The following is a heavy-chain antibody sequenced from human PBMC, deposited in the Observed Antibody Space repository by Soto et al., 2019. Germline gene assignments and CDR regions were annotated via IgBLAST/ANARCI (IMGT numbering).Heavy chain of an antibody. CDR1: GFTFSSYW. V-gene: IGHV3-7*05. CDR2: IKQDGNER. D-gene: IGHD2-15*01. J-gene: IGHJ4*02. CDR3: ARVKSLAGEY. Sequence: EVQLVESGGGLVQPGGSLRLSCAASGFTFSSYWMSWVRQVPGKGLEWVANIKQDGNERYYVDSVKGRFTISRDNAKNSLYLQMISLTAEDPAVYYCARVKSLAGEYWGQGTLVTVSS.